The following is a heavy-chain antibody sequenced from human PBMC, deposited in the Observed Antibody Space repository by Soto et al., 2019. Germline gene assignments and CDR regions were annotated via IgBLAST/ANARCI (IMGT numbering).Heavy chain of an antibody. CDR2: IIPIFGTA. CDR1: GGTFSSYA. D-gene: IGHD1-26*01. CDR3: SLGATTPSNFDY. Sequence: QVQLVQSGAEVKKPGSSVKVSCKASGGTFSSYAISWVRQAPGQGLEWMGGIIPIFGTANYAQKVKGRVTIPADESTSTAYMELSSLRSEDTDVYYCSLGATTPSNFDYWGQGTLVTVSS. J-gene: IGHJ4*02. V-gene: IGHV1-69*01.